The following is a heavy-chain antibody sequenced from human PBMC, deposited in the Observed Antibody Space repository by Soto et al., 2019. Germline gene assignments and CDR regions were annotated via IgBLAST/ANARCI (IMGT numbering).Heavy chain of an antibody. Sequence: ASVKVSCKASGYTFTSYYMHCVRQAPGQGLEWMGIINPSGGSTSYAQKFQGRVTMTRDTSTSTVYMELSSLRSEDTAVYYCAREGGVAGPHYYYGMDVWGQGTTVTVSS. V-gene: IGHV1-46*01. CDR3: AREGGVAGPHYYYGMDV. CDR2: INPSGGST. J-gene: IGHJ6*02. CDR1: GYTFTSYY. D-gene: IGHD6-19*01.